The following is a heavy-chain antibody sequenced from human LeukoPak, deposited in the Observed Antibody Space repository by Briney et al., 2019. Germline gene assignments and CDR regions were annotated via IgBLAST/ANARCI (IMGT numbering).Heavy chain of an antibody. CDR3: ARGGILTGYPSSGKTYYYYYMDV. D-gene: IGHD3-9*01. CDR2: ISGSGGST. Sequence: PGGSLRLSCAASGFTFSSYGMSWVRQAPGKGLEWVSAISGSGGSTYYADSVKGRFTISRDNSKNTLYLQMNSLRAEDTAVYYCARGGILTGYPSSGKTYYYYYMDVWGKGTTVTISS. J-gene: IGHJ6*03. CDR1: GFTFSSYG. V-gene: IGHV3-23*01.